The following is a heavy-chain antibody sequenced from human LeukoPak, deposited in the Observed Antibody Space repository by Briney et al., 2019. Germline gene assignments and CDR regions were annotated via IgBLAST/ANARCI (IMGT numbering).Heavy chain of an antibody. Sequence: HPGGSLRLSCVASGFTVSSNCMSWVRQAPGKGLEWVSIIYNDGSTFYADSVKGRFTISRDNSKNTLYLQMDSLSAEDTAVYYCARGLYSYDGIDYWGQGTLVTVSS. V-gene: IGHV3-53*01. D-gene: IGHD5-18*01. CDR2: IYNDGST. J-gene: IGHJ4*02. CDR1: GFTVSSNC. CDR3: ARGLYSYDGIDY.